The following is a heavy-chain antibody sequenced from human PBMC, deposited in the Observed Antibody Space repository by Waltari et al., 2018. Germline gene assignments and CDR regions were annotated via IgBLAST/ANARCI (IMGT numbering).Heavy chain of an antibody. CDR2: TYFSGST. D-gene: IGHD5-18*01. CDR3: ASRGYSYGLGLDY. Sequence: QVQLQESGPGLVKPSQTLSLTCTVSGGSISSGDYYWSWIRQPPGKGLEWVGTTYFSGSTSYNPALNGRVTIAVDTSKNQFSLKLSSVTAADTAVYYCASRGYSYGLGLDYWGQGTLVTVSS. V-gene: IGHV4-30-4*01. J-gene: IGHJ4*02. CDR1: GGSISSGDYY.